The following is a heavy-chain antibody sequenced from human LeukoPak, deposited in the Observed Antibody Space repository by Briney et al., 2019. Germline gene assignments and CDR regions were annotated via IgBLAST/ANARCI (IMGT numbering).Heavy chain of an antibody. CDR2: INPSGGST. CDR3: ARDQYMERLGYYYYGMDV. Sequence: ASVKVSCKASGYTFTSYYMHWVRQAPGQGLEWMGIINPSGGSTSYAQKFQGRVTMTRDTSTSTVYMELSSLRSEDTAVYYCARDQYMERLGYYYYGMDVWGQGTTVTVSS. J-gene: IGHJ6*02. D-gene: IGHD3-16*01. V-gene: IGHV1-46*01. CDR1: GYTFTSYY.